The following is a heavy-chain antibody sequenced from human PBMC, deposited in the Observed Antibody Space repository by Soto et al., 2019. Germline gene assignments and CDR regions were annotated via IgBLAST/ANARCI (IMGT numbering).Heavy chain of an antibody. D-gene: IGHD5-18*01. CDR2: ISGSGGTS. V-gene: IGHV3-23*01. CDR1: GFTFSTYA. J-gene: IGHJ4*02. CDR3: AKDLTEYSYGYFDY. Sequence: GVSLRRSWSAAGFTFSTYAISWVRQAQSKGLDWVSTISGSGGTSYYAESVKGRFTISTDNSKNTLFLQMNSLRAEATAVYYCAKDLTEYSYGYFDYWGQRPLVTVSS.